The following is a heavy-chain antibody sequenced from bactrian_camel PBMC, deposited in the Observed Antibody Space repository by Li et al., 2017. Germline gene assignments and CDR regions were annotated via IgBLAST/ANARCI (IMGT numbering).Heavy chain of an antibody. D-gene: IGHD5*01. CDR2: LDQDGTT. Sequence: HVQLVESGGASVQAGGSLRLSCAASRYTINSYCMGWFRQAPGKEREGVATLDQDGTTTYGDSVKGRFTIASDNAKNTVSLQMDSLKPEDTAMYYCGADYPGFHRPEGCDLDFPYKGQGTQVTVS. V-gene: IGHV3S53*01. CDR1: RYTINSYC. J-gene: IGHJ4*01.